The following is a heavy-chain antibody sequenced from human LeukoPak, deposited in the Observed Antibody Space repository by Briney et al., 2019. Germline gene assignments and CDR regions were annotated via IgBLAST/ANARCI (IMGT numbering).Heavy chain of an antibody. CDR1: GFTFSIYS. Sequence: PGGSLRLSCVASGFTFSIYSMNWVRQAPGKGLEWVAYISSGSSTIYYAGSVKGRFTVSRDNAKSSLYPQMNSLRDEDTAVYYCARSLRGKTFHAFDVWGQGTMVTVSS. D-gene: IGHD3-10*01. CDR2: ISSGSSTI. CDR3: ARSLRGKTFHAFDV. J-gene: IGHJ3*01. V-gene: IGHV3-48*02.